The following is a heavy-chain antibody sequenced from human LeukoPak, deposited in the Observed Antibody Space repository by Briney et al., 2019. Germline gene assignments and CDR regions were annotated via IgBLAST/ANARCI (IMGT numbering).Heavy chain of an antibody. CDR1: GFTFSSYS. CDR3: ARAVRGYSGYDYGY. Sequence: GGSLRLPCAASGFTFSSYSMNWVRQAPGKGLEWVSSVSSSSSYIYYADSVKGRFTISRDNAKNSLYLQMNSLRAEDTAVYYCARAVRGYSGYDYGYWGQGTLVTVSS. CDR2: VSSSSSYI. V-gene: IGHV3-21*01. D-gene: IGHD5-12*01. J-gene: IGHJ4*02.